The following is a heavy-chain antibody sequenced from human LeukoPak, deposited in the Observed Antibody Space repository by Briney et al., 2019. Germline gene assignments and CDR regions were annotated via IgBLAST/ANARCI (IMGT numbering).Heavy chain of an antibody. D-gene: IGHD2-2*01. CDR1: GGSISSYY. V-gene: IGHV4-59*08. CDR3: ARGQYQLLLGYYYYYGMDV. CDR2: IYYRGST. J-gene: IGHJ6*02. Sequence: PSETLSLTCTVSGGSISSYYWSWIRQPPGKGLEWIGYIYYRGSTNYNPSLKSRVTISVDTSKNQFSLKLSSVTAADTAVYYCARGQYQLLLGYYYYYGMDVWGQGATVTVSS.